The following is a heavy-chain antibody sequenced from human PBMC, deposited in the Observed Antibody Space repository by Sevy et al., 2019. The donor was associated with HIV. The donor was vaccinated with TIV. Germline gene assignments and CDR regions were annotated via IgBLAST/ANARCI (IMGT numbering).Heavy chain of an antibody. J-gene: IGHJ4*02. D-gene: IGHD6-13*01. V-gene: IGHV4-39*01. Sequence: SETLSLTCTVSGGSISSSSYYWGWIRQPPGKGLEWIGSIYYSGSTYYNPSLKSRVTISVDTSKNQFSLKLSSVTAADTAVYYCARRGIAAAGTGMTDYWGQGTLVTVSS. CDR2: IYYSGST. CDR3: ARRGIAAAGTGMTDY. CDR1: GGSISSSSYY.